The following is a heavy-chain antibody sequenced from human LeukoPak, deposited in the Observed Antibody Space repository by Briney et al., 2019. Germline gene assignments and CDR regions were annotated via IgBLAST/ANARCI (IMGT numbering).Heavy chain of an antibody. CDR3: ARERPTVLRYFDWSNHDAFDI. Sequence: SETLSLTCTVSGGSISSYYWSWIRQPAGKGLEWIGRIYTSRSTNYNPSLKSRVTMSVDTSKNQFSLKLSSVTAADTAVYYCARERPTVLRYFDWSNHDAFDIWGQGTMVTVSS. D-gene: IGHD3-9*01. CDR1: GGSISSYY. J-gene: IGHJ3*02. CDR2: IYTSRST. V-gene: IGHV4-4*07.